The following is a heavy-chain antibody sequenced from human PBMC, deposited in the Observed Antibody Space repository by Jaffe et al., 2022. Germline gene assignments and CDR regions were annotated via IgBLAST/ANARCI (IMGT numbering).Heavy chain of an antibody. CDR2: IYHSGST. CDR1: GYSISSGYY. D-gene: IGHD2-2*01. V-gene: IGHV4-38-2*01. Sequence: QVQLQESGPGLVKPSETLSLTCAVSGYSISSGYYWGWIRQPPGKGLEWIGSIYHSGSTYYNPSLKSRVTISVDTSKNQFSLKLSSVTAADTAVYYCARRPGAFDIWGQGTMVTVSS. J-gene: IGHJ3*02. CDR3: ARRPGAFDI.